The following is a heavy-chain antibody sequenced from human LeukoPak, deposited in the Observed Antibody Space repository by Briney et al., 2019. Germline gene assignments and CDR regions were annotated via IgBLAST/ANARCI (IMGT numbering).Heavy chain of an antibody. CDR3: ARVRGGGAGFDY. CDR1: GFTFSSYE. D-gene: IGHD3-10*01. V-gene: IGHV3-48*03. Sequence: GGSLRLSCAASGFTFSSYEMNWVRQAPGKGLEGVSYISSSGSTIYYADSVKGRFTISRDNAKNSLYLQMNSMRAEDTAVYYCARVRGGGAGFDYWGQGTLVTVSS. CDR2: ISSSGSTI. J-gene: IGHJ4*02.